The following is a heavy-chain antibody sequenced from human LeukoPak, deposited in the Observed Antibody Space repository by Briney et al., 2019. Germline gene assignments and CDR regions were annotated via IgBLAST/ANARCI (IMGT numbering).Heavy chain of an antibody. Sequence: GESLKISCKAFGYSFTSYLVGWVRQMPVKGLEWMGIIYPGDSDTRYSPSFQGQVTISADKSINTAYLQWNSLKASDTAMYYCARFVGACSGGSCYSDYWGQGTLVTVSS. CDR2: IYPGDSDT. CDR3: ARFVGACSGGSCYSDY. CDR1: GYSFTSYL. V-gene: IGHV5-51*01. D-gene: IGHD2-15*01. J-gene: IGHJ4*02.